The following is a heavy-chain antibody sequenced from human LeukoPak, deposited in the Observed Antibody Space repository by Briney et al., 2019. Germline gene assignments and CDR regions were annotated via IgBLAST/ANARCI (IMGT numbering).Heavy chain of an antibody. V-gene: IGHV4-39*01. CDR3: ARHRWMEVYGSGSYYVDY. J-gene: IGHJ4*02. Sequence: PSETLSLTCIVSGGSISTSSYYWGWIRQPPGKGLEWIGSIYHSRSTYYNASLKSRATISADTSKNQFFLKLSSVTAADTAVYYCARHRWMEVYGSGSYYVDYWGQGTLVTVSS. D-gene: IGHD3-10*01. CDR2: IYHSRST. CDR1: GGSISTSSYY.